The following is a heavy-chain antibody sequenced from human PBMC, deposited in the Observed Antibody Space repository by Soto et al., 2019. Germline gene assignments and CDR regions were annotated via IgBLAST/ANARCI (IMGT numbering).Heavy chain of an antibody. V-gene: IGHV3-21*01. CDR3: ARDPDAGDY. CDR2: ILSSGSHM. Sequence: EVQLVESGGGLVKPGGSLRLSCAASGFTFSSYSMNWVRQAPGKGLEWVSSILSSGSHMFYADSVKGRFTISRDNTKNSLYLQMNSLRAEDTALYYWARDPDAGDYWGQGTLVTVSS. CDR1: GFTFSSYS. J-gene: IGHJ4*02.